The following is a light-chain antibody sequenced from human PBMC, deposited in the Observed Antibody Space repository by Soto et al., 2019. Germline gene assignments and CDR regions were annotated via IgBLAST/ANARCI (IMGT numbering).Light chain of an antibody. J-gene: IGKJ4*01. V-gene: IGKV1-33*01. CDR3: QQYHSLPLT. Sequence: DIQMTQSPSSLSASIGDRVTITCQASQDISNSLNWYQQKSGKAPKLLMYDVSNLEPGVPSRFSGRRSATDFTFTISGLQPEDFATYFCQQYHSLPLTFGGGTKLE. CDR1: QDISNS. CDR2: DVS.